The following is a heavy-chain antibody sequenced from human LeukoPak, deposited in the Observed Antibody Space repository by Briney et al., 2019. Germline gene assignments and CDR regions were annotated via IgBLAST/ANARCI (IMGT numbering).Heavy chain of an antibody. J-gene: IGHJ4*02. CDR2: INWNGGST. V-gene: IGHV3-20*04. CDR1: GFTFDDYG. CDR3: ARGGDYDLWSGYYEFGY. Sequence: PGGSLRLSCAASGFTFDDYGMSWVRQAPGKGLEWVSGINWNGGSTGYADSVKGRFTISRDNAKNSLYLQMNSLRAEDTALYYCARGGDYDLWSGYYEFGYWGQGTLVTVSS. D-gene: IGHD3-3*01.